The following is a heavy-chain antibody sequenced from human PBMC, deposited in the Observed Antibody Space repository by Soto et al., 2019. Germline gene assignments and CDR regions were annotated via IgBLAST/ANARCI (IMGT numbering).Heavy chain of an antibody. V-gene: IGHV4-59*01. CDR2: IYYSGST. J-gene: IGHJ6*02. CDR3: ARERYYGMAV. Sequence: PSEPLALTCTVSGGSISSYYWSWIRQPPGKGLEWIGYIYYSGSTNYNPSLKSRVTISVDTSKNQFSLKLSSVTAADTAVYYCARERYYGMAVCGQGTTVTVSS. CDR1: GGSISSYY.